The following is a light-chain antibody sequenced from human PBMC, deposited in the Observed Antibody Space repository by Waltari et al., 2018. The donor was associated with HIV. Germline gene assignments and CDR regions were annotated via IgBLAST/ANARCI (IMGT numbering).Light chain of an antibody. CDR3: YSAADNNGV. CDR1: VLAKKY. Sequence: SYELTQPSSVSVSPGQTARITCSGDVLAKKYARWFQQKQGQAPVLVIYKDSERPSGIPERFSGSSSGTTVTLTISGAQVEDEADYYCYSAADNNGVFGGGTKLTVL. CDR2: KDS. J-gene: IGLJ3*02. V-gene: IGLV3-27*01.